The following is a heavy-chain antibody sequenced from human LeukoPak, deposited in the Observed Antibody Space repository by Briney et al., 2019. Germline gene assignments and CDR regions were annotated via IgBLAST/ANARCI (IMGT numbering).Heavy chain of an antibody. CDR3: ARGDDILPGYNPFDH. Sequence: SETLSLTCTVSGGSVSSGSYYWSWIRQPPGKGLDWIGYIYYSGSTNYNPSLKSRVTISVDTSKNQFSLKLSSVTAADTAVYYCARGDDILPGYNPFDHWGQGTLVTVSS. D-gene: IGHD3-9*01. CDR2: IYYSGST. CDR1: GGSVSSGSYY. J-gene: IGHJ4*02. V-gene: IGHV4-61*01.